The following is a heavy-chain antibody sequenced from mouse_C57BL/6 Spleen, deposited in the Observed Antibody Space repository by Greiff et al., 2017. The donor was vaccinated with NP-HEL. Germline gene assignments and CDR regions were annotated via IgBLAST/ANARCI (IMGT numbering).Heavy chain of an antibody. CDR3: AREAYYSNYGGAY. CDR1: GYSITSGYY. CDR2: ISYDGSN. V-gene: IGHV3-6*01. J-gene: IGHJ3*01. Sequence: VQLKESGPGLVKPSQSLSLTCSVTGYSITSGYYWNWIRQFPGNKLEWMGYISYDGSNNYNPSLKNRISITRDTSKNQFFLKLNSVTTEDTATYYCAREAYYSNYGGAYWGQGTLVTVSA. D-gene: IGHD2-5*01.